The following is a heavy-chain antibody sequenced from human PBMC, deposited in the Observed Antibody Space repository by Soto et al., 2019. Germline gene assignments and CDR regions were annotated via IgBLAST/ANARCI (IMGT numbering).Heavy chain of an antibody. CDR2: IQSGGST. CDR3: AKDQSIAVAGNLDY. J-gene: IGHJ4*02. Sequence: GGSLRLSCAASGFTVSSNYMSWVRQAPGKGLEWVSLIQSGGSTYYADSVKGRFTISRDNSKNTLYLQMNSLRAEDTAVYYCAKDQSIAVAGNLDYWGQGTLVTVSS. D-gene: IGHD6-19*01. V-gene: IGHV3-53*05. CDR1: GFTVSSNY.